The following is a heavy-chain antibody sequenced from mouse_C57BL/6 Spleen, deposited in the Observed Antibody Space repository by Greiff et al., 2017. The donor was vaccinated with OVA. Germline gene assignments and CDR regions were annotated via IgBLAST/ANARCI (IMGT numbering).Heavy chain of an antibody. J-gene: IGHJ1*03. CDR1: GFSLTSYG. D-gene: IGHD1-1*01. CDR3: ARHYDGSSYWYFDV. V-gene: IGHV2-6-1*01. CDR2: IWSDGST. Sequence: QVQLKESGPGLVAPSQSLSITCTVSGFSLTSYGVHWVRQPPGKGLEWLVVIWSDGSTTYNSALKSRLSISKDNSKSQVFLKMNSLQTDDTAMYYCARHYDGSSYWYFDVWGTGTTVTVSS.